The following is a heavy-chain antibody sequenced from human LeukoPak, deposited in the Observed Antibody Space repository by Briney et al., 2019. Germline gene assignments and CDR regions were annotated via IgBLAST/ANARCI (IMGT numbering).Heavy chain of an antibody. CDR1: GYTFSGYY. CDR2: INHNSGGT. V-gene: IGHV1-2*02. CDR3: ARRRYCSGGSCYWRDWFDP. J-gene: IGHJ5*02. Sequence: ASVKLSCKASGYTFSGYYMHWVRQAPGQGLEGMGWINHNSGGTNYAQKFQGRVTMTRDTSISTAYMELSRLRSDDTALYYWARRRYCSGGSCYWRDWFDPWGQGTLVSVPS. D-gene: IGHD2-15*01.